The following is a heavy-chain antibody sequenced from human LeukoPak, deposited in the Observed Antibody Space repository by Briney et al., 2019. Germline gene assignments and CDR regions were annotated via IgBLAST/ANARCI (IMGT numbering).Heavy chain of an antibody. CDR2: IKEDGSEK. J-gene: IGHJ4*02. D-gene: IGHD3-10*01. CDR1: GFTFSAYW. Sequence: GGSLRLSCAASGFTFSAYWMSWARQAPGKGLEWVANIKEDGSEKYYVDSVKGRFTISRDNAKNSLYLQMNSQRAEDTAVYYCARLDGSGRLKGILDYWGQGTLVTVSS. V-gene: IGHV3-7*01. CDR3: ARLDGSGRLKGILDY.